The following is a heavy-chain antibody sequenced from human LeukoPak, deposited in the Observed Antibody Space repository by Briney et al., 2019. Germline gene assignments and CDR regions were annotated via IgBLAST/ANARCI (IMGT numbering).Heavy chain of an antibody. Sequence: ASVKVSCKASGYTFTGYYMHWVRQAPGQGLEWMGWISAYNGNTNYAQKLQGRVTMTTDTSTSTAYMELRSLRSDDTAVYYCAGNYYDSSGYYYFDYWGQGTLVTVSS. D-gene: IGHD3-22*01. CDR2: ISAYNGNT. CDR3: AGNYYDSSGYYYFDY. V-gene: IGHV1-18*04. J-gene: IGHJ4*02. CDR1: GYTFTGYY.